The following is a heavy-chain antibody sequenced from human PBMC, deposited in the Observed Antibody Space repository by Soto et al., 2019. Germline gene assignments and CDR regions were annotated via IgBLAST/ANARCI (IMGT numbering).Heavy chain of an antibody. CDR2: IGGSGRNT. CDR1: GFTFSNHA. V-gene: IGHV3-23*01. Sequence: GGSLRLSCTASGFTFSNHAMSWVRQAPGKGLEWVSGIGGSGRNTYYADSVKGRFTISRDNSQNTLFLQMNSLRAEDTAEYYCARVLRYFDTPYGMDVWGQGTTVTVSS. CDR3: ARVLRYFDTPYGMDV. J-gene: IGHJ6*02. D-gene: IGHD3-9*01.